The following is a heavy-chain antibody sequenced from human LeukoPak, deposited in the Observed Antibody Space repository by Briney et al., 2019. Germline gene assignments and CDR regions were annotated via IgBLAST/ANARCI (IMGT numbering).Heavy chain of an antibody. Sequence: SVKVSCKASGGNFRNYGFHWVRQAPGQGLEWMGGMLPIFGIANYAQKFQGRVTITADESSNTASLDLSSLTSEDTAVYYCATDPNPYSSTSGYFDFWGQGTLVTVSS. D-gene: IGHD6-13*01. CDR3: ATDPNPYSSTSGYFDF. J-gene: IGHJ4*02. CDR1: GGNFRNYG. V-gene: IGHV1-69*13. CDR2: MLPIFGIA.